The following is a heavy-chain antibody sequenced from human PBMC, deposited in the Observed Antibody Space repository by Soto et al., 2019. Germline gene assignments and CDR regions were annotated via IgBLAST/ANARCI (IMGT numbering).Heavy chain of an antibody. CDR1: GYTFTSYG. D-gene: IGHD3-3*01. CDR2: ISAYNGNT. J-gene: IGHJ6*02. Sequence: QVQLVQSGAEVKKPGASVKVSCKASGYTFTSYGISWVRQAHGQGLEWMGWISAYNGNTNYAQKLQCRVTMTTDTSTSTAYMELRSLRSDDTAVYYCARDRRFLEWLHRPYDYGMDVWGQGTTVTVSS. CDR3: ARDRRFLEWLHRPYDYGMDV. V-gene: IGHV1-18*01.